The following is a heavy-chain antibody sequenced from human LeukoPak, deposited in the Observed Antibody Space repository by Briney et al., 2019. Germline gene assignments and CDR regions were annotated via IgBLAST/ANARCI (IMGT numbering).Heavy chain of an antibody. CDR1: GGSFSGYY. Sequence: PSETLSLTCAVSGGSFSGYYWSWIRQPPGKGLEWIGEINHSGSTNYNPSLKSRVTISVDTSKNQFSLKLSSVTAADTAVYYCARGPYLSRAEYFQHWGQGTLVTVSS. J-gene: IGHJ1*01. CDR2: INHSGST. V-gene: IGHV4-34*01. D-gene: IGHD2-21*01. CDR3: ARGPYLSRAEYFQH.